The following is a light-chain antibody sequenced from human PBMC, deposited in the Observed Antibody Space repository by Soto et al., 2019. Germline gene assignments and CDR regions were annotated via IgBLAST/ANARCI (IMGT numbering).Light chain of an antibody. CDR1: QSISSY. V-gene: IGKV1-39*01. CDR2: AAS. J-gene: IGKJ4*01. Sequence: DIQMTQSPSSLSTSVGDRVTITCRASQSISSYLNWYQQKPGKAPKLLIYAASSLQSGVPSRFSGSGSGTDFTITISSLQPEDFATYYCQESYSTPRLSFGGGTKVEI. CDR3: QESYSTPRLS.